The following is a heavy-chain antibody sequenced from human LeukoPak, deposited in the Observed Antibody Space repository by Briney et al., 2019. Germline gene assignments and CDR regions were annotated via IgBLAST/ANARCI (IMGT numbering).Heavy chain of an antibody. CDR3: AKLGTYYDSSGPDY. CDR1: GFTFSSYA. D-gene: IGHD3-22*01. J-gene: IGHJ4*02. CDR2: ISGSGGST. V-gene: IGHV3-23*01. Sequence: GGSLRLSCAASGFTFSSYAMSWVRQAPGNGLEWVSAISGSGGSTYYADSVKGRFTISRDNSKNTLYLQMNSLRAEDTAVYYCAKLGTYYDSSGPDYWGQGTLVTVSS.